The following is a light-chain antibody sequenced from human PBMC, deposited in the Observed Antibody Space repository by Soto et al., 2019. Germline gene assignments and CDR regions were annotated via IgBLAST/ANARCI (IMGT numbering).Light chain of an antibody. J-gene: IGLJ1*01. Sequence: QSALTQPASVSGSPGQSITISCTGTSSDVGGYNHVSWYQQHPGKAPKLMIYDVSNRPSGVSNRFSGSKSGNTASLTIAGLQAEDEDDYYCCSKTGSSTYVVGTGTQLAVL. CDR2: DVS. CDR3: CSKTGSSTYV. CDR1: SSDVGGYNH. V-gene: IGLV2-14*01.